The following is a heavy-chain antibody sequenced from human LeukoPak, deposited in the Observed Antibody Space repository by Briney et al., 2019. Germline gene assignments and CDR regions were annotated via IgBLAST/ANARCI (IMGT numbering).Heavy chain of an antibody. D-gene: IGHD1-26*01. CDR1: GASISGYF. CDR2: VSHTGAT. V-gene: IGHV4-59*01. J-gene: IGHJ3*01. Sequence: SETLSLTCSVSGASISGYFWNWVRQTPERGLEWIGYVSHTGATTSNPTLKSRVSITIDTSKRQISLSMTSVTAADSALYYCARDRRGSYYTIDVWGPGTIVSVS. CDR3: ARDRRGSYYTIDV.